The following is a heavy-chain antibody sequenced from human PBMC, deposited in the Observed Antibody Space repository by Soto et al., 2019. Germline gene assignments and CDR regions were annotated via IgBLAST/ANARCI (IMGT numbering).Heavy chain of an antibody. CDR1: GYTFTSYG. V-gene: IGHV1-18*01. CDR3: ASLQAMAQFDY. Sequence: QVQLVQSGAEVKKPGASVKVSCKASGYTFTSYGISWVRQAPGQGLEWMGWINAYNGNTKYAQKLQGRVTMTTDTSTSIAYMELMSLRSDDTAVYYCASLQAMAQFDYWGQGTLVTVSS. J-gene: IGHJ4*02. D-gene: IGHD5-18*01. CDR2: INAYNGNT.